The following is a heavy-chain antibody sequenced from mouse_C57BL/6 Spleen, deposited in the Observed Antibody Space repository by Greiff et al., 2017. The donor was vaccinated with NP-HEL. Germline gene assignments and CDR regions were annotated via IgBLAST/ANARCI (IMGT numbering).Heavy chain of an antibody. Sequence: EVQLQQSVAELVRPGASVKLSCTASGFNIKNTYMHWVKQRPEQGLEWIGRIDPANGTTKYAPKFQGKATITADTSSNTAYLQLSSLTSEDTAIYYCAREIQITTVDYYYAMDYWGQGTSVTVSS. CDR3: AREIQITTVDYYYAMDY. V-gene: IGHV14-3*01. J-gene: IGHJ4*01. CDR1: GFNIKNTY. D-gene: IGHD1-1*01. CDR2: IDPANGTT.